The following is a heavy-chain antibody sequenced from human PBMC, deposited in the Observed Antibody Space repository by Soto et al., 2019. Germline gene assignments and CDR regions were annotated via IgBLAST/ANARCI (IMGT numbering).Heavy chain of an antibody. D-gene: IGHD3-22*01. CDR1: GFTFDDYT. Sequence: GGSLRLSCAASGFTFDDYTMHWVRQAPGKGLEWVSLISWDGGSTYYADSVKGRFTISRDNSKNSLYLQMNSLRTEDTALYYCAKEEPYDSSGGYYFDYWGQGTLVTVSS. CDR3: AKEEPYDSSGGYYFDY. J-gene: IGHJ4*02. V-gene: IGHV3-43*01. CDR2: ISWDGGST.